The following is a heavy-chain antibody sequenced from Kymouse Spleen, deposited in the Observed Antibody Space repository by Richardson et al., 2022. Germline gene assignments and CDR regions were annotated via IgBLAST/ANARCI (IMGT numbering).Heavy chain of an antibody. CDR1: GFTFSSYG. CDR2: ISYDGSNK. CDR3: AKDQGWLRLHWFDP. Sequence: QVQLVESGGGVVQPGRSLRLSCAASGFTFSSYGMHWVRQAPGKGLEWVAVISYDGSNKYYADSVKGRFTISRDNSKNTLYLQMNSLRAEDTAVYYCAKDQGWLRLHWFDPWGQGTLVTVSS. V-gene: IGHV3-30*18. D-gene: IGHD5-12*01. J-gene: IGHJ5*02.